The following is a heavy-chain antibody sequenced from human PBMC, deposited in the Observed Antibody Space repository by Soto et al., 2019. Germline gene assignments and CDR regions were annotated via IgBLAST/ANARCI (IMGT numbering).Heavy chain of an antibody. Sequence: QVQLQQWGAGLLKPSETLSLTCAVYGGSFSGYYWTWIRQPPGTGLEWIGEINHSGSTNYNPSLQSRVTISVDTSKNQFSLKLTSVTAADTAVYCCARDKITGLFDYWGQGTLVTVSS. V-gene: IGHV4-34*01. CDR2: INHSGST. J-gene: IGHJ4*02. CDR1: GGSFSGYY. CDR3: ARDKITGLFDY. D-gene: IGHD2-8*02.